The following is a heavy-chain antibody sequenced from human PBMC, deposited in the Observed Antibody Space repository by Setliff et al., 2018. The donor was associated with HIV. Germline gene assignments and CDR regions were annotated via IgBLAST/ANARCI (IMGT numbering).Heavy chain of an antibody. Sequence: ASVKVSCKASGYSLTDFYIHWVRQAPGQGLEWMGWITPNSGGTEYAGKFQGRVILTRDTSINTAYMEVTRLTSDDTAVYYCAGVSSQFSEWRKDYFEYWGRGSLVTVSS. CDR1: GYSLTDFY. J-gene: IGHJ4*02. CDR2: ITPNSGGT. CDR3: AGVSSQFSEWRKDYFEY. V-gene: IGHV1-2*02. D-gene: IGHD3-3*01.